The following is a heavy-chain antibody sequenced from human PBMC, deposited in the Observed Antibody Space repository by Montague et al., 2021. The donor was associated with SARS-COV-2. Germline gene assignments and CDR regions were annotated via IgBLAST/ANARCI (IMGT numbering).Heavy chain of an antibody. Sequence: SLRLSCAASEITFDDYAMHWARQAPGKGLEWVSGFSWNTGKIGYAESVKGRFTISRDSATNSLYLQMDSLRPEDTALYYCATGGSMVRFDSWGQGILVTVSS. CDR3: ATGGSMVRFDS. CDR2: FSWNTGKI. V-gene: IGHV3-9*01. CDR1: EITFDDYA. D-gene: IGHD3-10*01. J-gene: IGHJ4*02.